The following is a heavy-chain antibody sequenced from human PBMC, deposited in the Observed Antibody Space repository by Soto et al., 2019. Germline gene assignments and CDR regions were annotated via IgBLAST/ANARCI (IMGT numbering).Heavy chain of an antibody. D-gene: IGHD3-22*01. Sequence: EVQLVESGGGLVKAGGSLRVSCAASGFIFSNAWMNWVRQAPGKGLEWVGRVKSKTDGETTDYAAPVKGRFIISRVDSQNTVYLQMNSLKTEDTAVYYCTTDHPYNYDGSAYDHWGQGTLVTVSS. J-gene: IGHJ4*02. CDR1: GFIFSNAW. V-gene: IGHV3-15*07. CDR2: VKSKTDGETT. CDR3: TTDHPYNYDGSAYDH.